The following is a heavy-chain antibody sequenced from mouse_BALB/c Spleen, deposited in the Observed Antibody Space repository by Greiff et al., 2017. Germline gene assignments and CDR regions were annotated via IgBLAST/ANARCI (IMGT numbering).Heavy chain of an antibody. Sequence: EVKLQESGGDLVKPGGSLKLSCAASGFTFSSYGMSWVRQTPDKRLEWVATISSGGSYTYYPDSVKGRFTISRDNAKNTLYLQMSSLKSEDTAMYYCARHGYRYDDYAMDYWGQGTSVTVSS. CDR3: ARHGYRYDDYAMDY. J-gene: IGHJ4*01. D-gene: IGHD2-14*01. V-gene: IGHV5-6*01. CDR2: ISSGGSYT. CDR1: GFTFSSYG.